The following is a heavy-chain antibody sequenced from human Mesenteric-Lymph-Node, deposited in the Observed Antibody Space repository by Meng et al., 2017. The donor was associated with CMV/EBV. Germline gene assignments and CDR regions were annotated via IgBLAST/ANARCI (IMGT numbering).Heavy chain of an antibody. D-gene: IGHD3-3*01. CDR1: GGSISSYY. Sequence: SETLSLTCTVSGGSISSYYWSWIRQPPGKGLEWIGSISHSGTTYYNPSLKRRVTISVDTSTNQFSLRLTSVTAADTAVFYCARHTGGEEFWSSFAPFDYWGQGTLVTVSS. CDR2: ISHSGTT. CDR3: ARHTGGEEFWSSFAPFDY. J-gene: IGHJ4*02. V-gene: IGHV4-59*04.